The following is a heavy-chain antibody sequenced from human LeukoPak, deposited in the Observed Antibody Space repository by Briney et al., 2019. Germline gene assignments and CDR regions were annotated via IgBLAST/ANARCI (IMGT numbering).Heavy chain of an antibody. CDR2: INPSGGST. J-gene: IGHJ4*02. Sequence: ASVKVSCKASGYTFTSYYMHWVRQAPGQGLEWMGIINPSGGSTSYAQKFQGRVTMTRDTSTSTVYMELSSLRSGDTAVYYCARDGVVVTAIPVYYFDYWGQGTLVTVSS. CDR3: ARDGVVVTAIPVYYFDY. V-gene: IGHV1-46*01. CDR1: GYTFTSYY. D-gene: IGHD2-21*02.